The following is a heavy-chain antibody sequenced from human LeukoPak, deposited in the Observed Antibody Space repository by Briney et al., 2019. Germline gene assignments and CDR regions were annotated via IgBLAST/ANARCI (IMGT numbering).Heavy chain of an antibody. CDR2: SYYSGGT. CDR3: VRHGESGRHHAYFDY. V-gene: IGHV4-59*08. Sequence: PSETLSLTCTVYSGTLNNYYWGWIRQAAGRGLEWIAYSYYSGGTNYNSSLKSRVTISVDTSKNQFSLKVTSVTAGETAIYYCVRHGESGRHHAYFDYWGHGALVTVSS. CDR1: SGTLNNYY. J-gene: IGHJ4*01. D-gene: IGHD3-10*01.